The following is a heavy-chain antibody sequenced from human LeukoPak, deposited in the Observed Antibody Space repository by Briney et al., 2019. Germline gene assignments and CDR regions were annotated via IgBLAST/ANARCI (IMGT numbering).Heavy chain of an antibody. Sequence: GGSLRLSCAASGFTFSSYSMNWVRQAPGKGLEWVSSISSSSSYIYYADSVKGRFTISRDNAKNSLYLQMNSLRAEDTAVYYCARDSRIQLWGYYYDSSGYRGSDYWGQGTLVTVSS. V-gene: IGHV3-21*01. D-gene: IGHD3-22*01. J-gene: IGHJ4*02. CDR2: ISSSSSYI. CDR3: ARDSRIQLWGYYYDSSGYRGSDY. CDR1: GFTFSSYS.